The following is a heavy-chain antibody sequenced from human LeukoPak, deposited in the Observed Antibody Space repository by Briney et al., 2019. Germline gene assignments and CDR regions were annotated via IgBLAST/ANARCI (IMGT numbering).Heavy chain of an antibody. J-gene: IGHJ4*02. V-gene: IGHV5-51*01. Sequence: GECLKISCKASGYSFSSYWIGWVRQMPGKGLEWMGIFNPGDSDTRYSPSLQGQVTVSADKSISTAYLQWSSLKASDSAMYYCARHMYSRGWLGTDYWGQGTLVTVSS. D-gene: IGHD6-19*01. CDR1: GYSFSSYW. CDR2: FNPGDSDT. CDR3: ARHMYSRGWLGTDY.